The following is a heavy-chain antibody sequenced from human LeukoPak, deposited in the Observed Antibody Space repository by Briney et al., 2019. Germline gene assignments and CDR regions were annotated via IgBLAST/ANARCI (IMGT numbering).Heavy chain of an antibody. CDR1: GGIFSGYT. V-gene: IGHV1-69*02. CDR2: IIPILGIA. CDR3: ASRLALYNWNSLDY. J-gene: IGHJ4*02. D-gene: IGHD1-7*01. Sequence: SVKVSCKASGGIFSGYTISWVRQAPGQGLEWMGRIIPILGIANYAQKFQGRVTITADKSTSTAYMELSSLRSEDTAVYYCASRLALYNWNSLDYWGQGTLVTVSS.